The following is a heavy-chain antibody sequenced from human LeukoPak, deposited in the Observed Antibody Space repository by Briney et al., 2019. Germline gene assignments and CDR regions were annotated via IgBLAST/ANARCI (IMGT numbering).Heavy chain of an antibody. J-gene: IGHJ4*02. Sequence: GGSLRLSCAASGLTFSSYDMHWVRQVPGKGLEWVSSIGATGDTYYAGSVKGRFTVSRGNAKNSLYLQMNSLRVEDTAVYYCVRAMDYWGQGTLVTVSS. CDR2: IGATGDT. V-gene: IGHV3-13*01. CDR1: GLTFSSYD. CDR3: VRAMDY.